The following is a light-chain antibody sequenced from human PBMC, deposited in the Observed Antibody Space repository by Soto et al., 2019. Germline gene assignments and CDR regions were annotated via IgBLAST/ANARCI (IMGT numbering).Light chain of an antibody. CDR1: QSISTW. CDR2: DAS. J-gene: IGKJ1*01. V-gene: IGKV1-5*01. Sequence: DIQMTQSPSTLSASVGDRVTITCRASQSISTWLAWYQQKPGKAPKLLIYDASSLESGVPSRFSGSGSGTEFTLTISSLQPEDFASYYRQQYNSYSTFGQGTKVEIK. CDR3: QQYNSYST.